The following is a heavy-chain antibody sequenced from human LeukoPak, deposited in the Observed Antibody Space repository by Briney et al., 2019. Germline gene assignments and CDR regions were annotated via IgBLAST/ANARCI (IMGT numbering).Heavy chain of an antibody. J-gene: IGHJ4*02. V-gene: IGHV3-7*05. D-gene: IGHD4-17*01. Sequence: PGGSLRLSCAASGFTLRTYWMTWVRQAPGKGLEWVANINDDGSEKYYVDSVKGRFTISRDNAKNSLYLQMNSLRGEDTAVYYCVRFPTGFDYWGQGTLVTVSS. CDR2: INDDGSEK. CDR1: GFTLRTYW. CDR3: VRFPTGFDY.